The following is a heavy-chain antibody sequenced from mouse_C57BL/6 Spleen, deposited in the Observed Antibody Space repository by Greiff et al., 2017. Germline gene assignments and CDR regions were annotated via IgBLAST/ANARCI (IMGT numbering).Heavy chain of an antibody. V-gene: IGHV5-17*01. D-gene: IGHD4-1*01. CDR3: ARNWDYAMDY. CDR2: ISSGSSTI. J-gene: IGHJ4*01. Sequence: EVHLVESGGGLVKPGGSLKLSCAASGFTFSDYGMHWVRQAPEKGLEWVASISSGSSTIYYADTVKGRFTISRDNAKNTLFLQMTSLRSEDTAMYYCARNWDYAMDYWGQGTSVTVSS. CDR1: GFTFSDYG.